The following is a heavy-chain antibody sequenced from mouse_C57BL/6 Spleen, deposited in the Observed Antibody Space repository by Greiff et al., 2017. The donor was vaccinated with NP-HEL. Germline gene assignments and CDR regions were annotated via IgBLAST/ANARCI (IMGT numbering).Heavy chain of an antibody. D-gene: IGHD1-1*01. J-gene: IGHJ2*01. V-gene: IGHV5-4*03. CDR1: GFTFSSYA. Sequence: DVKLVESGGGLVKPGGSLKLSCAASGFTFSSYAMSWVRQTPEKRLEWVATISDGGSYTYYPDNVKGRFTISRDNAKNNLYLQMSHLKSEDTAMYYCARSNYYGRGWYFDYWGQGTTLTVSS. CDR2: ISDGGSYT. CDR3: ARSNYYGRGWYFDY.